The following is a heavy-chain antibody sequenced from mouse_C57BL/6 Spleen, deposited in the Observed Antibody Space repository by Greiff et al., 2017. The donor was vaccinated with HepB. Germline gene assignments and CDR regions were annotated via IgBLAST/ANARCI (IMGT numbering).Heavy chain of an antibody. J-gene: IGHJ2*01. CDR3: ARDYSYYFDY. CDR1: GFTFSSYG. D-gene: IGHD1-1*01. Sequence: EVKLMESGGDLVKPGGSLKLSCAASGFTFSSYGMSWVRQTPDKRLEWVATISSGGSYTYYPDSVKGRFTISRDNAKNTLYLQMSSLKSEDTAMYYCARDYSYYFDYWGQSTTLTVSS. CDR2: ISSGGSYT. V-gene: IGHV5-6*01.